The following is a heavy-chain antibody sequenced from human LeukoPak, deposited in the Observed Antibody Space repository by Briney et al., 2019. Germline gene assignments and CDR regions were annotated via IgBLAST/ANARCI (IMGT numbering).Heavy chain of an antibody. CDR2: VNSDGFST. Sequence: GGSLRLSCAAYGFTFSRYWMHWVRQAPGKGLVWVARVNSDGFSTTYADSVKGRFTISRDNTKNTLYLQMKRLRVGDTAVYYCTRDYGAWGQGTLVTVSS. CDR3: TRDYGA. CDR1: GFTFSRYW. D-gene: IGHD4/OR15-4a*01. J-gene: IGHJ5*02. V-gene: IGHV3-74*03.